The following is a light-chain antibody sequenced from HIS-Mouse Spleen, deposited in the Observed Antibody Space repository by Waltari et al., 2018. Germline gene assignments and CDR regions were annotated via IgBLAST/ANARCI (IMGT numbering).Light chain of an antibody. Sequence: QSALTQPRSVSGSPGQSVTISCTGTSSDVGGYNSVSWYQQHPGKAPKLMIYEVSKRPSGVPDRFSGSKSGNTASLTVSGLQAEDEADYYCSSYAGSNNYVFGTGTKVTVL. CDR2: EVS. CDR3: SSYAGSNNYV. CDR1: SSDVGGYNS. V-gene: IGLV2-8*01. J-gene: IGLJ1*01.